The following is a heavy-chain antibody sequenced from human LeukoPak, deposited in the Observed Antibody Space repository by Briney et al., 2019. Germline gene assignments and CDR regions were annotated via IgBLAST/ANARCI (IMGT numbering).Heavy chain of an antibody. CDR1: GGSFSGYY. D-gene: IGHD1-14*01. CDR3: ARGYTKFDP. Sequence: PSETLSLTCAVYGGSFSGYYWSWIRQPPGKGLEWIGEINHSGSTNYNPSLKSRVTISVDTSKNQFSLKLSSVTAVDTAVYYCARGYTKFDPWGQGTLVTVSS. J-gene: IGHJ5*02. CDR2: INHSGST. V-gene: IGHV4-34*01.